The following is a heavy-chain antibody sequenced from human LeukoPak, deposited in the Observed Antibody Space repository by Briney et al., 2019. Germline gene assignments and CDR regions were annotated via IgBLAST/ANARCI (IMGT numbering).Heavy chain of an antibody. CDR1: GFTFRSHT. Sequence: GGSLRLSCAASGFTFRSHTMAWVRQAPGKGREWLSYISGTTSVIYYADSVKGRFIISRDNADNSLYLQMNSLKAEDTAVYYCARGLYYLDVWGKGTTVTVSS. J-gene: IGHJ6*03. CDR2: ISGTTSVI. CDR3: ARGLYYLDV. V-gene: IGHV3-48*01.